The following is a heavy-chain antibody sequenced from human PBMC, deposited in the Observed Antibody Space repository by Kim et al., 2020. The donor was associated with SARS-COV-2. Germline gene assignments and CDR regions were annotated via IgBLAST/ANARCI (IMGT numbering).Heavy chain of an antibody. Sequence: SETLSLTCTVSGGSISSSDYYWGWIRQPPGKGLEWIGSIYYTGTTYYNPSLKSRVTISVDTSKNQFSLKLSSVTDATVYYCARHVCTCGFCYFDPWGQGT. J-gene: IGHJ5*02. CDR1: GGSISSSDYY. V-gene: IGHV4-39*01. CDR3: ARHVCTCGFCYFDP. CDR2: IYYTGTT. D-gene: IGHD2-8*02.